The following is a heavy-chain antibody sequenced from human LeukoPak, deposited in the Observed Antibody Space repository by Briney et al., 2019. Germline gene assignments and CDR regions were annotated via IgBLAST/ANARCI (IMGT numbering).Heavy chain of an antibody. CDR1: GYTFTSYG. V-gene: IGHV1-18*01. J-gene: IGHJ6*03. Sequence: ASVKVSCKASGYTFTSYGISWVRQAPGQGLEWMGWISGYNDNIKYAQKFQGGVTMTTDTSTSTAYMELSSLRSEDTAVYYCARGLSGPCSSTSCYFYYYYYYMDVWGKGTTVTISS. D-gene: IGHD2-2*01. CDR3: ARGLSGPCSSTSCYFYYYYYYMDV. CDR2: ISGYNDNI.